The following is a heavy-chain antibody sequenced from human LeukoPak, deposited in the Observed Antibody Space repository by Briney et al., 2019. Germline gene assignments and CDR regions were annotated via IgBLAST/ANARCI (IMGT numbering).Heavy chain of an antibody. D-gene: IGHD6-19*01. CDR2: INPNSGGT. CDR1: GYTLTAYY. V-gene: IGHV1-2*02. J-gene: IGHJ5*02. Sequence: ASVKVSCKASGYTLTAYYIHWVRQAPGQGLEYMGWINPNSGGTSYAQKFQGRVSMTRDTSISTAYMELSSLTSDDTAVYYCARGAQQWRVLRVWFDPWGQGTLVTVSS. CDR3: ARGAQQWRVLRVWFDP.